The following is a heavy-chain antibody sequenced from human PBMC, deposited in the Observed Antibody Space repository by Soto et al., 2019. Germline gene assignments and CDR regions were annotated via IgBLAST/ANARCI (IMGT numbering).Heavy chain of an antibody. Sequence: ASVKVSCNAAGYTFTSYDMNWERQGTGQGLEWMGCMNPNSANTGYAQKFQGRVTMTTNTSISTAYMELSSLRSEDTAVYYCARMLKVGAPYVFDIWGQGTMVAVSS. D-gene: IGHD1-26*01. CDR3: ARMLKVGAPYVFDI. CDR1: GYTFTSYD. CDR2: MNPNSANT. V-gene: IGHV1-8*01. J-gene: IGHJ3*02.